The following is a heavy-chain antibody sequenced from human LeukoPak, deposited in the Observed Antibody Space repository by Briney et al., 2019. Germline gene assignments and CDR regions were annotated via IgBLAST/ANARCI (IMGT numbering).Heavy chain of an antibody. Sequence: SETLSLTCTVSGGSISSYYWSWIRQTPGKGLEWIGYIYYSGSTNYNPSLKSRVTISVDTSKSQSSLKLSSVTAADTAVYYCARGARNYDPEFDYWGQGTLVTVSS. CDR2: IYYSGST. J-gene: IGHJ4*02. CDR1: GGSISSYY. CDR3: ARGARNYDPEFDY. D-gene: IGHD1-7*01. V-gene: IGHV4-59*01.